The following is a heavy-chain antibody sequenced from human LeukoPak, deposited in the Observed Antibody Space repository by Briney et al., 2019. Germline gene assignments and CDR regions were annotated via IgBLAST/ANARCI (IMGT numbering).Heavy chain of an antibody. J-gene: IGHJ4*02. Sequence: SETLSLTCTVSGYSTSSGYYWGWIRQPPGKGLEWIGSIYHSGSTYYNPSLKSRVTISVDTSKNQFSLKLSSVTAADTAVYYCASPEMATINWGQGTLVTVSS. CDR3: ASPEMATIN. V-gene: IGHV4-38-2*02. D-gene: IGHD5-24*01. CDR1: GYSTSSGYY. CDR2: IYHSGST.